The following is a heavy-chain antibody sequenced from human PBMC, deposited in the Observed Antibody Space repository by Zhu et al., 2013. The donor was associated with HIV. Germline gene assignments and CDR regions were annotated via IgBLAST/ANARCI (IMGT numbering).Heavy chain of an antibody. CDR1: GFTFSSYG. Sequence: VQLVESGGGVVQPGRSLRLSCAASGFTFSSYGMHWVRQAPGKGLEWVAVIWYDGSNKYYADSVKGRFTISRDNSKNTLYLQMNSLRAEDTAVYYCARDRLRQQLDYWGQGTLVTVSS. D-gene: IGHD6-13*01. J-gene: IGHJ4*02. CDR3: ARDRLRQQLDY. V-gene: IGHV3-33*01. CDR2: IWYDGSNK.